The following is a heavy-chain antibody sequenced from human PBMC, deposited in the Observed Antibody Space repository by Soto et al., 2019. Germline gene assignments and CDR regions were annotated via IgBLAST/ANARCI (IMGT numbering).Heavy chain of an antibody. V-gene: IGHV4-34*01. CDR2: MRHSGST. CDR3: ARGGGDYDYAVDV. J-gene: IGHJ6*02. CDR1: GGSFY. D-gene: IGHD4-17*01. Sequence: QVQLQQWGAGLLKPSETLSLTCAAYGGSFYWTWIRQPRGTRVEWIGEMRHSGSTNYNPSLKSRDSISIDRAKSQVSRTVNSVTAADTAVYYCARGGGDYDYAVDVGGQGTTVTVS.